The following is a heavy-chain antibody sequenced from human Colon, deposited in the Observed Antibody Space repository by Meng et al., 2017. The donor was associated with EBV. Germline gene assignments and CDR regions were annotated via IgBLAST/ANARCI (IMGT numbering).Heavy chain of an antibody. CDR3: VISSHN. CDR1: GGSIISTSSY. D-gene: IGHD3-3*02. J-gene: IGHJ4*02. Sequence: LQRQEARPGLVNPSETLSLPCTISGGSIISTSSYGGWVRQPPGKGPEWIGSIYYRGSTNYNPSLKSRISMSVDMSKNQFSLKVNSVTAADTAIYYCVISSHNWGQGTLVTVSS. CDR2: IYYRGST. V-gene: IGHV4-39*07.